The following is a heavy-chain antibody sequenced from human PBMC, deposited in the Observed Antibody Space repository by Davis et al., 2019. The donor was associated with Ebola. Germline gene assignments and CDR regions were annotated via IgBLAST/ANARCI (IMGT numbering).Heavy chain of an antibody. D-gene: IGHD1-26*01. J-gene: IGHJ5*02. CDR1: GFTFSSYG. Sequence: GESLKISCAASGFTFSSYGMHWVRQAPGKGLEWVAFISYDGIDTNYADSVKGRFTISRDNSKNTLYLQMNSLRPEDTALYYCVKDEWASWGQGTQVTVSS. V-gene: IGHV3-30*18. CDR3: VKDEWAS. CDR2: ISYDGIDT.